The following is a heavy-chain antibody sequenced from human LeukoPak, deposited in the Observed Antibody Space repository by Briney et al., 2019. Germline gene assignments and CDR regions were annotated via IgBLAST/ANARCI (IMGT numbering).Heavy chain of an antibody. CDR1: GGSVTSGLYY. J-gene: IGHJ6*03. CDR2: IYSSGST. CDR3: TRAASSGPLFTYHMDV. D-gene: IGHD3-22*01. V-gene: IGHV4-39*07. Sequence: SETLSLTCTVSGGSVTSGLYYWGWFRQPPGKGLEWIGNIYSSGSTYYNASLQSRVTISIDTSKNQFSLRLNSVTAADTAVYYCTRAASSGPLFTYHMDVWGKGTTVTVSS.